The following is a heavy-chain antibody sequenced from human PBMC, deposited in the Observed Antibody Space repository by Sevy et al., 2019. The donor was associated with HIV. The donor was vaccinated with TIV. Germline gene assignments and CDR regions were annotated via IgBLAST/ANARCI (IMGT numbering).Heavy chain of an antibody. CDR1: GFTFSAYW. D-gene: IGHD3-16*01. Sequence: GGSLRLSCAASGFTFSAYWMNWVRQAPGKGLEWVANIKSDGSDKHYVDSVEVRFTISTDNAKNSLYLQMNGLRVEDTAVYYCAQETVGRFDSWGQGTLVTVSS. CDR3: AQETVGRFDS. CDR2: IKSDGSDK. J-gene: IGHJ4*02. V-gene: IGHV3-7*01.